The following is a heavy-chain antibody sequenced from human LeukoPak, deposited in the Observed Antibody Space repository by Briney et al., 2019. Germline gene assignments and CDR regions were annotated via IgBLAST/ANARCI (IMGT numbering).Heavy chain of an antibody. CDR1: APTFSIYA. J-gene: IGHJ4*02. D-gene: IGHD2-21*02. CDR2: ISGSGDTS. V-gene: IGHV3-23*01. Sequence: PGGSLRLSCPPSAPTFSIYAVTRVRQAPGKGLEWVSAISGSGDTSFYADSVKGRFTISRDNSKNRLYLQMDSLRAEDTAVYYFAKDFRGDGYVFDYWGQGTLVTVSS. CDR3: AKDFRGDGYVFDY.